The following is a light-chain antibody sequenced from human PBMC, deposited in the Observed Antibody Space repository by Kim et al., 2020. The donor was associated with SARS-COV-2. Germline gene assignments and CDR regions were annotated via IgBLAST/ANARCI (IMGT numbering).Light chain of an antibody. V-gene: IGKV1-17*01. CDR3: LQHNSYAIT. CDR2: GAS. J-gene: IGKJ5*01. Sequence: ASVGDRVTITCGASQNSRYDLGWHQQNPERAHKRLIYGASSLQSVLPSRFSSSASGTEFTLTISSLQPEDLATYCCLQHNSYAITFGQGTRLEIK. CDR1: QNSRYD.